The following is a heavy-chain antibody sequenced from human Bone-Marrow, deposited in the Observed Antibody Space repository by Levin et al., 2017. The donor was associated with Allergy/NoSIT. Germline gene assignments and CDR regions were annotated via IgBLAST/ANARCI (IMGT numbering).Heavy chain of an antibody. CDR1: GFTFSSYG. CDR2: ISYDGSNK. J-gene: IGHJ4*02. CDR3: AKDQYGSSSWYGQYSSGLPLDY. V-gene: IGHV3-30*18. Sequence: GGSLRLSCAASGFTFSSYGMHWVRQAPGKGLEWVAVISYDGSNKYYADSVKGRFTISRDNSKNTLYLQMNSLRAEDTAVYYCAKDQYGSSSWYGQYSSGLPLDYWGQGTLVTVSS. D-gene: IGHD6-13*01.